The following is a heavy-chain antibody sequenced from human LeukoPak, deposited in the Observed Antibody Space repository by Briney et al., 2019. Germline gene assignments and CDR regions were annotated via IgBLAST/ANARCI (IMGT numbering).Heavy chain of an antibody. V-gene: IGHV3-21*01. CDR2: ISSSSSYI. D-gene: IGHD3-9*01. J-gene: IGHJ4*02. CDR3: ARDLSDILTEYRDY. Sequence: GGSLRLSCAASGFTFSTYSMNWVRQAPGKGRGWVSSISSSSSYIYYADSVKGRFTISRDNAKNSLYLQMNSLRAEDTAVYYCARDLSDILTEYRDYWGQGTLVTVSS. CDR1: GFTFSTYS.